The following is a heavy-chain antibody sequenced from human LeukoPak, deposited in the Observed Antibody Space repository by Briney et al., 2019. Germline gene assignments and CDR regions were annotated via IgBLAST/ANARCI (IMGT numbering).Heavy chain of an antibody. CDR3: RSSGTSWYADY. D-gene: IGHD6-13*01. Sequence: SETLPLTCTVSGDSVTSSNFSWGWVRQSPGEGLEWIGCIFHSGTTYYNPSLKSRVTISVDTSKNQISLRLTSVTASDTAVYYCRSSGTSWYADYWGQGNLVIVSS. CDR1: GDSVTSSNFS. V-gene: IGHV4-39*01. J-gene: IGHJ4*02. CDR2: IFHSGTT.